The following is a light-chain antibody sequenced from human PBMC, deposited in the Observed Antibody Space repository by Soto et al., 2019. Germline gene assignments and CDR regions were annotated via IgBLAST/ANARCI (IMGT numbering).Light chain of an antibody. Sequence: DIQMTQSPSTLSGSVGDRVTITCRASQTISSWLAWYQQKPGKAPKLLIYKASTLKSGVPSRFSGSGSGTEFTFTISSLQPDYFATYYCQHYNSYSEAFGQGTKVELK. CDR3: QHYNSYSEA. V-gene: IGKV1-5*03. CDR2: KAS. CDR1: QTISSW. J-gene: IGKJ1*01.